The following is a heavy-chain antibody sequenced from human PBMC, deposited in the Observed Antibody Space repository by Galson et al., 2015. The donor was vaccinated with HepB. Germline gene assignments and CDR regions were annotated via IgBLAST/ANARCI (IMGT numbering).Heavy chain of an antibody. V-gene: IGHV4-59*01. D-gene: IGHD6-6*01. J-gene: IGHJ4*02. CDR1: GDSISNYY. Sequence: SETLSLTCTVSGDSISNYYWNWIRQPPGKGLEWIGYIYYSGSTNYNPSLKSRVTISIDTSKNQFSLKLSSVTAADTAVYYCARDSTSGDLWYFDYWGQGTLGTVSS. CDR2: IYYSGST. CDR3: ARDSTSGDLWYFDY.